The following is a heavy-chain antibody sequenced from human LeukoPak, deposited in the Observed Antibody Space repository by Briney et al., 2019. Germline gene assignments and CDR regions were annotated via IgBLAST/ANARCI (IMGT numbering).Heavy chain of an antibody. D-gene: IGHD2-15*01. CDR1: GGTFSSYA. V-gene: IGHV1-69*13. Sequence: ASVKVSCKASGGTFSSYAISWVRQAPGQGLEWMGGIIPIFGTANYAQKFQGRVTITADESTSTAYMELSSLRSEDTAVHYCASNRPCGSCYDLFYWGQGTLVTVSS. CDR3: ASNRPCGSCYDLFY. CDR2: IIPIFGTA. J-gene: IGHJ4*02.